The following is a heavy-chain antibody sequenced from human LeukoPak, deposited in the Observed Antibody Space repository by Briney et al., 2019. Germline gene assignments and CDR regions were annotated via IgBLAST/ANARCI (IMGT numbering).Heavy chain of an antibody. J-gene: IGHJ4*02. D-gene: IGHD2-2*02. CDR1: GFTFSSYA. V-gene: IGHV3-23*01. CDR3: AKDHPPPRVIVVVPAAIDY. Sequence: GGSLRLSCAASGFTFSSYAMSWVRQAPGKGLEWVSAISGSGGSTYYADSVKGRFTISRDNSKNTLYLQMNSLRAEDTAVYYCAKDHPPPRVIVVVPAAIDYWGQGTLVTVSS. CDR2: ISGSGGST.